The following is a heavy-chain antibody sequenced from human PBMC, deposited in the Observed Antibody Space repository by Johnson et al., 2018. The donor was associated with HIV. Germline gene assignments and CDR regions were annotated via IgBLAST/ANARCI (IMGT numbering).Heavy chain of an antibody. CDR1: GFTFDDYT. CDR2: IYSGGST. V-gene: IGHV3-43*01. CDR3: ARAGLGYCSSTSCRGDAFDI. D-gene: IGHD2-2*01. J-gene: IGHJ3*02. Sequence: RLSCAASGFTFDDYTMHWVRQAPGKGLEWVSLIYSGGSTYYADSVKGRFTISRDNSKNTLYLQMNSLRAEDTALYYCARAGLGYCSSTSCRGDAFDIWGQGTMVTVSS.